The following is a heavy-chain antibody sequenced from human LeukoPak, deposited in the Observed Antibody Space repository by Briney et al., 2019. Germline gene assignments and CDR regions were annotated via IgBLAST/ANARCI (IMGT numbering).Heavy chain of an antibody. J-gene: IGHJ5*02. CDR1: GGTFSSYA. CDR3: ARDSLSPRIVNWFDP. D-gene: IGHD3-22*01. CDR2: IIPIFGTA. V-gene: IGHV1-69*13. Sequence: SVKVSCKASGGTFSSYAISWVRQAPGQGLEWMGGIIPIFGTANYAQKFQGRVTITADESTSTAYMELSSLRSEDTAVYYCARDSLSPRIVNWFDPWGQGTLVTVSS.